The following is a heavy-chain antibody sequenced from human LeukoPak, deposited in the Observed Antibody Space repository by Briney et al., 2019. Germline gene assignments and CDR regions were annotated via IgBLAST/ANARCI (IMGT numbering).Heavy chain of an antibody. CDR2: ISGSGGST. CDR1: GFTFSSYA. J-gene: IGHJ4*02. V-gene: IGHV3-23*01. Sequence: RTGGSLRLSCAASGFTFSSYAMSWVRQAPGKGLEWVSAISGSGGSTYYADSVKGRFTISRDNSKNTLYLQMNSLRAEDTAVYYCANRGYSYGTFDYWGQGTLVTVSS. CDR3: ANRGYSYGTFDY. D-gene: IGHD5-18*01.